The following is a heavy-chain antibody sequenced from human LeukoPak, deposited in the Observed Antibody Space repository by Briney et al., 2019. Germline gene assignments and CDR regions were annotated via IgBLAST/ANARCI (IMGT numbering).Heavy chain of an antibody. CDR3: ARDLTSSSTAYFQH. V-gene: IGHV3-21*01. J-gene: IGHJ1*01. D-gene: IGHD6-6*01. Sequence: GGSLRLSCVASEFTFSTYSMNWVRQAPGKGLEWVSSISSSSSYIYYADSVKGRFTISRDNAKNSLYLQMNSLRAEDTAVYYCARDLTSSSTAYFQHWGQGTLVTVSS. CDR1: EFTFSTYS. CDR2: ISSSSSYI.